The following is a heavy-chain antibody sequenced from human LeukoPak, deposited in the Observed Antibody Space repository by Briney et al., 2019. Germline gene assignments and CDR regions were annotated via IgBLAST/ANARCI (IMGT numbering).Heavy chain of an antibody. D-gene: IGHD4-17*01. CDR2: IIPILGIA. V-gene: IGHV1-69*04. J-gene: IGHJ3*02. CDR3: ARDRSPYYGDYTYSDAFDI. CDR1: GGTFSSYA. Sequence: ASVKVSCKASGGTFSSYAISWVRQAPGQGLEWMGRIIPILGIANYAQKLQGRVTMTTDTSTNTAYMELRSLRSDDTAVYYCARDRSPYYGDYTYSDAFDIWGQGTMVTASS.